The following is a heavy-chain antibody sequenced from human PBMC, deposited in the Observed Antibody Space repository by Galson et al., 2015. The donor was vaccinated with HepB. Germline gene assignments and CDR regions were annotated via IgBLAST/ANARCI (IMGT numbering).Heavy chain of an antibody. CDR3: ARDRPFDY. Sequence: SLRLSCAASGFTFSNYAMSWVRQAPGKGLEWVSTISGPGGSTYYADSVQGRFTISRDNPKNTLYLQMNSLRVEDTAVYYCARDRPFDYWGQGTLVTVSS. CDR2: ISGPGGST. V-gene: IGHV3-23*01. J-gene: IGHJ4*02. CDR1: GFTFSNYA.